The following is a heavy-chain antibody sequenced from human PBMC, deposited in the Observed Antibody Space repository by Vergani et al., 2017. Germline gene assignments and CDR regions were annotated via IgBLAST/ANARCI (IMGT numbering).Heavy chain of an antibody. V-gene: IGHV4-59*01. J-gene: IGHJ6*03. CDR3: ARVVGDYVWGSYRPNDMDV. CDR1: GGSISSYY. Sequence: QVQLQESGPGLVKPSETLSLTCTVSGGSISSYYWSWIRQPPGKGLEWIGYIYYSGSTNYNPSLKSRVTISVDTSKNQFALKLSSVTAAGTAVYYCARVVGDYVWGSYRPNDMDVWGKGTTVTVSS. D-gene: IGHD3-16*02. CDR2: IYYSGST.